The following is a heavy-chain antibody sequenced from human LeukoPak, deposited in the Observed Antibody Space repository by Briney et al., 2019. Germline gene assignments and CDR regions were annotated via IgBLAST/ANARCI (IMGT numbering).Heavy chain of an antibody. J-gene: IGHJ4*02. Sequence: GASVKVSCKASGYTFTDHFIHWVRQAPGQGLEWMGWISAYNGNTNYAQKLQGRVTMTTDTSTSTAYMELRSLRSDDTAVYYCARDQKKWGAAAGNFDYWGQGTLVTVSS. CDR1: GYTFTDHF. D-gene: IGHD6-13*01. CDR3: ARDQKKWGAAAGNFDY. CDR2: ISAYNGNT. V-gene: IGHV1-18*04.